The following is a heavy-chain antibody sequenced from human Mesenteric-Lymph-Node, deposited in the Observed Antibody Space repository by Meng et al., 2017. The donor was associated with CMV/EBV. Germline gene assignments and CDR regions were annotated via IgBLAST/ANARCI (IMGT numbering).Heavy chain of an antibody. J-gene: IGHJ6*02. CDR1: GYTFTGYY. CDR2: INPSGGST. D-gene: IGHD3-10*01. V-gene: IGHV1-46*04. Sequence: ASVKVSCKASGYTFTGYYMHWVRQAPGQGLEWMGMINPSGGSTTYAQKLQGRVTVTWDTSTSTVYMDLSSLRSEDTAVYYCARVAAFTPPYGSGTPGAMDVWGQGTTVTVSS. CDR3: ARVAAFTPPYGSGTPGAMDV.